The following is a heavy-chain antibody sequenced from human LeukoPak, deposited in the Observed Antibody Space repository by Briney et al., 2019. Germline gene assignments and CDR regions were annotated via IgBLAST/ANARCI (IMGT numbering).Heavy chain of an antibody. J-gene: IGHJ5*02. CDR3: ARLWFGSGSYWFGP. D-gene: IGHD3-10*01. CDR1: GYTFTSYY. CDR2: INPNSGGT. Sequence: ASVKVSCKASGYTFTSYYMHWVRQAPGQGLEWMGWINPNSGGTNYAQKFQGRVTMTRDTSISTAYMELSRLRSDDTAVYYCARLWFGSGSYWFGPWGQGTLVTVSS. V-gene: IGHV1-2*02.